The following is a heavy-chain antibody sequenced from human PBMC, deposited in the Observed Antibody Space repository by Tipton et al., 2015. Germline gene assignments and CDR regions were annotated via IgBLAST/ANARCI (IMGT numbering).Heavy chain of an antibody. CDR2: ISGSGSST. Sequence: GSLRLSCEASGFHFSDYGMHWVRQAPGKGLEWVSAISGSGSSTYYADSVKGRFTISRDNSKNTLYLQVNSLRAEDTAVYYCAKDQGLGSRSEDGWGQGTLVTVSS. V-gene: IGHV3-23*01. CDR1: GFHFSDYG. D-gene: IGHD3-16*01. CDR3: AKDQGLGSRSEDG. J-gene: IGHJ4*02.